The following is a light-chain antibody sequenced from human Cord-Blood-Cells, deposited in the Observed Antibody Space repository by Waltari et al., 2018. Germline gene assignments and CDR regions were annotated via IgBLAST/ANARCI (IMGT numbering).Light chain of an antibody. CDR2: EVS. CDR1: SSDVGGYNY. J-gene: IGLJ3*02. Sequence: QSALTQPASVSGSPGQSITISCTGTSSDVGGYNYVSWYQQHPGKAPKLMIYEVSNRPSGFSNRFSGSKSGNTASLTISGRQAEDEADYYYSSYTSSSTWVFGGGTKLTVL. CDR3: SSYTSSSTWV. V-gene: IGLV2-14*01.